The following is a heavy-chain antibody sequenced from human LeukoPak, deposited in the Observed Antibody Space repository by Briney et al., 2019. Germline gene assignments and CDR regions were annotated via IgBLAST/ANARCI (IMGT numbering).Heavy chain of an antibody. CDR1: GFTFSNAW. CDR3: TGSGSYTATFDF. D-gene: IGHD3-10*01. V-gene: IGHV3-15*01. CDR2: IKSKTDGETT. Sequence: GGSLRLSCAASGFTFSNAWMSWVRQAPGKGLEWVGRIKSKTDGETTDYATPVKGRFTISRDDSRDTLHLQMTSLKTEDTAVYFCTGSGSYTATFDFWGRGTLVTVSS. J-gene: IGHJ4*02.